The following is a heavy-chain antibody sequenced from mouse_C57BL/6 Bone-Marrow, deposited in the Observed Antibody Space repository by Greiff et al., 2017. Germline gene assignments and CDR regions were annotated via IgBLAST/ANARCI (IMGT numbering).Heavy chain of an antibody. CDR1: GYSINSGYY. CDR2: ISYDGSN. V-gene: IGHV3-6*01. CDR3: AKSLNDYDDAMDY. J-gene: IGHJ4*01. D-gene: IGHD2-4*01. Sequence: ESGPGLVKPSPSLSLTCSVTGYSINSGYYWNWIRQFPGNQLGWMGNISYDGSNNYNPSLKNGIAITRDTSNNQFFLKLNSVTTEDTATYYCAKSLNDYDDAMDYWGQGTSVTVSS.